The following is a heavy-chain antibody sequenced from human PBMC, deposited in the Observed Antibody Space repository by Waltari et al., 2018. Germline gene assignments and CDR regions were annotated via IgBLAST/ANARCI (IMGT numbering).Heavy chain of an antibody. CDR2: INGTGITT. CDR3: ALLRVVSVFDPFDN. J-gene: IGHJ4*02. CDR1: GLPFSLYW. D-gene: IGHD2-15*01. Sequence: EVQLVESGGGLVQPGGSLRLSWLASGLPFSLYWMHWVRQVPGKGLVWVSRINGTGITTNYADSVKGRFTISRDNAKNTLYLQMNSLTAEDTAVYYCALLRVVSVFDPFDNWGQGTLVTVSS. V-gene: IGHV3-74*01.